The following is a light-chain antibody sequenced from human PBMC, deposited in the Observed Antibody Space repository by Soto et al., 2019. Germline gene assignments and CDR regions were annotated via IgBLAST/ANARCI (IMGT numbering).Light chain of an antibody. CDR2: GNS. J-gene: IGLJ3*02. CDR3: QSYDISLSGV. V-gene: IGLV1-40*01. CDR1: SSNIGAGYD. Sequence: QSVLTQPPSVSGAPGQRVTISCTGSSSNIGAGYDVHWYQQLPGTAPKLLIYGNSNRPSGVPDRFSGSKSGTSASPAITGLQAEDEADYYCQSYDISLSGVFGGGTKLTVL.